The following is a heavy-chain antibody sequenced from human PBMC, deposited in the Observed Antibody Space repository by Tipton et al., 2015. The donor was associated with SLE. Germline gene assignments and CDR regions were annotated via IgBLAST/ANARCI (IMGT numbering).Heavy chain of an antibody. J-gene: IGHJ4*02. CDR2: INHSGST. CDR1: GGSFSGYY. V-gene: IGHV4-34*01. D-gene: IGHD3-10*01. CDR3: ARFDVLLWFRGFDY. Sequence: LRLSCAVYGGSFSGYYWTWIRQPPGKGLEWIGEINHSGSTSYNPSLKSRVTISVDTSKNQFSLKLSSVTAADTAVYYCARFDVLLWFRGFDYWGQGTLVTVSS.